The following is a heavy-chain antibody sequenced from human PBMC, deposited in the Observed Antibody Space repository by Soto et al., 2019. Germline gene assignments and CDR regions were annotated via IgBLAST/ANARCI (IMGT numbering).Heavy chain of an antibody. D-gene: IGHD6-13*01. J-gene: IGHJ5*02. CDR1: GYTFTSYD. V-gene: IGHV1-8*01. CDR2: MNPNSGNT. CDR3: ARGGKAYSSSWP. Sequence: ASVKVSCKASGYTFTSYDINWVRQATGQGLEWMGWMNPNSGNTGYAQKLQGRVTMTRNTSISTAYMELSSLRFEDTAVYYCARGGKAYSSSWPWGQGTLVTVSS.